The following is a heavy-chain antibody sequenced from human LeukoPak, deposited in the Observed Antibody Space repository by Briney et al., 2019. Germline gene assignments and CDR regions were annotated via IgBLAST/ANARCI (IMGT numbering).Heavy chain of an antibody. D-gene: IGHD3-10*01. CDR1: GDTLSELT. V-gene: IGHV1-2*02. Sequence: ASVKVSCKVSGDTLSELTMHWVRQAPGQGLEWMGWINPNSGGTNYAQKFQGRVTMTRDTSISTAYMELSRLRSDDTAVYYCARVGYYGSGSYADRYWGQGTLVTVSS. CDR2: INPNSGGT. J-gene: IGHJ4*02. CDR3: ARVGYYGSGSYADRY.